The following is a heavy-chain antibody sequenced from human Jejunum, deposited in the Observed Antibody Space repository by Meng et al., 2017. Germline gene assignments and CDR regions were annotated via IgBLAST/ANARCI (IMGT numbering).Heavy chain of an antibody. Sequence: GESLKISCAASGFIFSSYWMSWLRQAPGKGLEWLAHIKPDGSEKYYVDSVKGRFTISRDNAKNSLNLQVNSLKTEDTAVYYCARDMGSATYYLPEFHLWGQGTLVTVSS. CDR2: IKPDGSEK. CDR1: GFIFSSYW. CDR3: ARDMGSATYYLPEFHL. V-gene: IGHV3-7*01. D-gene: IGHD3-10*01. J-gene: IGHJ5*02.